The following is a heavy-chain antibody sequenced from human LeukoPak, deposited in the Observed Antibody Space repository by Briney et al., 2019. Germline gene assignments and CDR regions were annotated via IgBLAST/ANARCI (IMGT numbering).Heavy chain of an antibody. Sequence: GGSLRLSCTASGVTLINYVMHWVRRPPGRGLEWVAVISFDGTNKYYGDSVEGRFSVSRDNSKDILYLQMNSLRPDDTAIYYCATDYGDYEPIDYWGQGTLVTVSS. CDR1: GVTLINYV. D-gene: IGHD4-17*01. CDR2: ISFDGTNK. CDR3: ATDYGDYEPIDY. V-gene: IGHV3-30*04. J-gene: IGHJ4*02.